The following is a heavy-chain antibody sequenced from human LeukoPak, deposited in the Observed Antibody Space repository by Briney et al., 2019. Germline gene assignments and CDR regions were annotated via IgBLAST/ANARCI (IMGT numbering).Heavy chain of an antibody. D-gene: IGHD2-15*01. CDR2: MNPNSGNT. CDR3: ASGERRIFAI. J-gene: IGHJ3*02. V-gene: IGHV1-8*01. CDR1: GYTFTSYD. Sequence: ASVKVSCKASGYTFTSYDINWVRQATGQGLEWMGWMNPNSGNTGYAQKFQGRVTITADKSTSTAYMELSSLRSEDTAVYYCASGERRIFAIWGQGTMVTVSS.